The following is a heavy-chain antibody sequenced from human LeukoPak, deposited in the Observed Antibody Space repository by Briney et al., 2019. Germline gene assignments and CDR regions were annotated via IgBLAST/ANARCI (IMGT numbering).Heavy chain of an antibody. CDR3: ARDLIGPSDAFDI. D-gene: IGHD2/OR15-2a*01. CDR1: GFTFSSYS. J-gene: IGHJ3*02. CDR2: ISSSSSYI. Sequence: PGGSLRLSCAASGFTFSSYSMNWVRQAPGKGLEWVSSISSSSSYIYYADSVKGRFTISRDNAKNSLYLQMNSLRAEDTAVYYCARDLIGPSDAFDIWGQGTMVTVSS. V-gene: IGHV3-21*01.